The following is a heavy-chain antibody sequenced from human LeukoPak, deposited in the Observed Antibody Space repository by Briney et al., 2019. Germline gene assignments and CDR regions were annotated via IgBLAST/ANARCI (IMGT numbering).Heavy chain of an antibody. D-gene: IGHD1-26*01. CDR3: AKHLRMGASSEGDY. Sequence: GGSLRLSCAASGFTFSSHAMNWVRQAPGKGLEWVSAISGSGGSTYYADSVKGRFTISRDNSKNTLYLQMNSLRAEDTAVYFCAKHLRMGASSEGDYWGQGTLVTVSS. CDR1: GFTFSSHA. V-gene: IGHV3-23*01. CDR2: ISGSGGST. J-gene: IGHJ4*02.